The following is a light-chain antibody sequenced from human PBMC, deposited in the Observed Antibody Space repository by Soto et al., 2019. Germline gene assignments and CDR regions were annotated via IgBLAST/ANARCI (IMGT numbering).Light chain of an antibody. Sequence: QSALTQPPSASGTPGQRVTISCYGSSSNIGSNTVSWFQQLPGTAPKLLIHSNDQRPSGVPDRFSGSKSGTSAFLAISDLQSEDEADYHCLAWDDSLNGRAVFGGGTQLTVL. J-gene: IGLJ7*01. CDR2: SND. V-gene: IGLV1-44*01. CDR1: SSNIGSNT. CDR3: LAWDDSLNGRAV.